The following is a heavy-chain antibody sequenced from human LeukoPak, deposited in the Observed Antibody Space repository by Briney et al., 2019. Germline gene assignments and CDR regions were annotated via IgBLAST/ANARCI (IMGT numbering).Heavy chain of an antibody. CDR3: AKDSSYNWNWLGGYAFDI. J-gene: IGHJ3*02. CDR2: ISGSGAST. V-gene: IGHV3-23*01. D-gene: IGHD1-7*01. Sequence: GGSLRLSCAASGFTFSSYSMNWVRQAPGKGLEWVSSISGSGASTYYADSVRGRFTISRDNSKNTLYLQMNSLRAEDTAVYYCAKDSSYNWNWLGGYAFDIWGQGTMVTVSS. CDR1: GFTFSSYS.